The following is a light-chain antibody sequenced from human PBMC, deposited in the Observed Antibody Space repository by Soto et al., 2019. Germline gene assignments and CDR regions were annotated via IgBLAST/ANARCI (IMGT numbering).Light chain of an antibody. CDR3: QQYGSSTWT. Sequence: EIVLTQSPGPLSLSPGERATLSCRASQSVSYSFLAWYQQKPGQAPRLLIYGASSRATGIPDRFSGSGSGTDFTLTISRLEPEDFAVYYCQQYGSSTWTFGQGTKVAIK. CDR1: QSVSYSF. CDR2: GAS. J-gene: IGKJ1*01. V-gene: IGKV3-20*01.